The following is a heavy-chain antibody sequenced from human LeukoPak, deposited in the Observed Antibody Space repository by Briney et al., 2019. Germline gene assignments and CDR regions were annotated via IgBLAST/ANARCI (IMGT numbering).Heavy chain of an antibody. D-gene: IGHD2-2*01. V-gene: IGHV4-34*01. CDR2: INHSGST. CDR1: GGSFSGYY. CDR3: ARGERDVVVPAAGGGFDP. Sequence: SETLSLTCAVYGGSFSGYYWSWIRQPPGNGLEWIGEINHSGSTNYNPSLKSRVTISVDTSKNQFPLKLSSVTAADTAVYYCARGERDVVVPAAGGGFDPWGQGTLVTVSS. J-gene: IGHJ5*02.